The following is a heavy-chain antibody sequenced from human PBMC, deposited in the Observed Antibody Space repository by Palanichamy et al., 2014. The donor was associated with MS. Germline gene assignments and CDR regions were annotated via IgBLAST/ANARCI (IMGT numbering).Heavy chain of an antibody. D-gene: IGHD2-8*01. CDR1: GGTFSSYA. J-gene: IGHJ6*02. Sequence: QVQLVQSGAEVRKPGSSVKVSCKASGGTFSSYALSWVRQAPGQGLEWMGGIIPMFGTTNYAQTFQGRVTITADEATSSAYMELSALRSGDTAVYYCARSGGHCTNGVCPYYYYYYAMDVWGQGTTVTVSS. CDR2: IIPMFGTT. CDR3: ARSGGHCTNGVCPYYYYYYAMDV. V-gene: IGHV1-69*01.